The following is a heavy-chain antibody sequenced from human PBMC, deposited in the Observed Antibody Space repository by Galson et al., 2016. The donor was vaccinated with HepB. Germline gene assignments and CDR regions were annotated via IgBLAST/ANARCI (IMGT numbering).Heavy chain of an antibody. J-gene: IGHJ4*02. Sequence: SLRLSCAVSGFTFRHHQMHWVRQVPGQGLVWVSRIEPDGSSPIYADSVKGRFTISRDNAENRLYLQMNSLRPEDSAVYYCVRDLSRPDYWGQGTLVTVSS. CDR1: GFTFRHHQ. V-gene: IGHV3-74*01. CDR2: IEPDGSSP. CDR3: VRDLSRPDY. D-gene: IGHD3-16*02.